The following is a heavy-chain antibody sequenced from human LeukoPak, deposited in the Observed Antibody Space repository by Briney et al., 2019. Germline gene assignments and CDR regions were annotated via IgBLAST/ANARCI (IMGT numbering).Heavy chain of an antibody. D-gene: IGHD3-22*01. CDR2: ISAYNGNT. V-gene: IGHV1-18*01. J-gene: IGHJ4*02. CDR3: ARVAMIVVVMDAADY. CDR1: GYTFTSYG. Sequence: ASVKVSCKASGYTFTSYGISWVRQAPGQGLEWMGWISAYNGNTNYAQKLQGRVTMTTDTSTSPAYMELRSLRSDDTAVYYCARVAMIVVVMDAADYWGQGTLVTVSS.